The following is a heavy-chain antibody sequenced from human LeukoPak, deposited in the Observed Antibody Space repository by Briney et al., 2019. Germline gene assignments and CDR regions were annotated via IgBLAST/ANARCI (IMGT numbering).Heavy chain of an antibody. Sequence: GASVKVSCKASGGTFSSYVITWVRQAPGQGLEWMGRLIPIPGIANYAQKFQGRVTITADKSATTAYMKVSGLTSEDTAVYYCSRRTVTVDYWGQGTLVTVSS. CDR2: LIPIPGIA. CDR1: GGTFSSYV. J-gene: IGHJ4*02. CDR3: SRRTVTVDY. D-gene: IGHD4-17*01. V-gene: IGHV1-69*04.